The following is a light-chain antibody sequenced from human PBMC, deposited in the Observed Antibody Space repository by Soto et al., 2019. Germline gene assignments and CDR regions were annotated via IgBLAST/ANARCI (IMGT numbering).Light chain of an antibody. CDR2: KAS. Sequence: DIQMTQSPSTLSASVGDRVTINCRASQSISSWLAWYQQKPGKAPKLLIYKASSLESGVPSRVSGSGSGTEFTLTISSLQPDDFATYYCQQYNSYPLTFGGGTKVEVK. V-gene: IGKV1-5*03. CDR1: QSISSW. J-gene: IGKJ4*01. CDR3: QQYNSYPLT.